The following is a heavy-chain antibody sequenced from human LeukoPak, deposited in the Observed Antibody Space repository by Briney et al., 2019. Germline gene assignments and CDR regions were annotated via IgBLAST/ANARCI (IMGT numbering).Heavy chain of an antibody. CDR3: ANASWVSNADADW. V-gene: IGHV3-23*01. D-gene: IGHD3-9*01. J-gene: IGHJ4*02. CDR1: GFTFNNYA. Sequence: GGSLRLSCAASGFTFNNYAMSWVRQAPVRGLEWVSSLRGNGDTFYADSVKGRFTLSRDDSRNTVYLQLNNLRVEDTAVYYCANASWVSNADADWWGQGTLVTVSS. CDR2: LRGNGDT.